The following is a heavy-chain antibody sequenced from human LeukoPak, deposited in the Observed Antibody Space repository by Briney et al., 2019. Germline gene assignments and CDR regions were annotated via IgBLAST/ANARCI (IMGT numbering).Heavy chain of an antibody. CDR2: ISTSSSYI. Sequence: GGSLRLSCAASGFTFSSFIMNWVRQAPGKGLEWVSSISTSSSYIYYSDSVKGRFTISRDNAKNSLYLQMNSLRAEDTAVYYCAKNKALWSLHDAFDIWGQGTMVTVSS. V-gene: IGHV3-21*01. D-gene: IGHD3-10*01. J-gene: IGHJ3*02. CDR3: AKNKALWSLHDAFDI. CDR1: GFTFSSFI.